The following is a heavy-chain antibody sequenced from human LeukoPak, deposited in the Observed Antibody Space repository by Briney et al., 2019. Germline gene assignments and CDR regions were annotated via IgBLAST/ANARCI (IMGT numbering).Heavy chain of an antibody. CDR1: DGSFSAYY. Sequence: PSETLSLTCAVYDGSFSAYYWSWIRQPPGKGLEWMGEINHSGSTNYNPSLKSRATISVDTSKKQFSLKLSSLTAADTAVYYCARGSCSGGSCYLYNYYHYMDVWGKGTTVTVSS. J-gene: IGHJ6*03. D-gene: IGHD2-15*01. CDR2: INHSGST. CDR3: ARGSCSGGSCYLYNYYHYMDV. V-gene: IGHV4-34*01.